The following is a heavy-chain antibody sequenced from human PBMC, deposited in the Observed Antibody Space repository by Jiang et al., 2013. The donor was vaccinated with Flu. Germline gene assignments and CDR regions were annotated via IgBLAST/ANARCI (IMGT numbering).Heavy chain of an antibody. CDR1: GFTFSDYY. Sequence: SLRLSCTASGFTFSDYYMSWIRQAPGKGLEWVSYISSSGSTIYYADSVKGRFTISRDNAKNSLYLQMNSLRAEDTAVYYCARGYCSSTSCYLSDHYYYYGMDVWGQGTTVTVSS. CDR3: ARGYCSSTSCYLSDHYYYYGMDV. J-gene: IGHJ6*02. CDR2: ISSSGSTI. D-gene: IGHD2-2*01. V-gene: IGHV3-11*01.